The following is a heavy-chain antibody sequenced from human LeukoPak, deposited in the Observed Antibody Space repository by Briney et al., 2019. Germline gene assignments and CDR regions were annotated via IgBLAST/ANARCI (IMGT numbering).Heavy chain of an antibody. D-gene: IGHD3-3*01. CDR3: ARGAAGGAQYDFWSGYYSDYYYGMDV. V-gene: IGHV1-18*01. Sequence: GPVKVSCKASGYTFTSYGISWVRQAPGQGLEWMGWISAYNGNTNYAQKLQGRVTMTTDTSTSTAYMELSSLRSEDTAVYYCARGAAGGAQYDFWSGYYSDYYYGMDVWGQGTTVTVSS. CDR1: GYTFTSYG. CDR2: ISAYNGNT. J-gene: IGHJ6*02.